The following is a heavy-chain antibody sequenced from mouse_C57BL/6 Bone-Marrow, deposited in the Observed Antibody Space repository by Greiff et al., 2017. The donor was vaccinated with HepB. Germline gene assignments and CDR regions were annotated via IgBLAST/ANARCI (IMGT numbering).Heavy chain of an antibody. J-gene: IGHJ4*01. D-gene: IGHD1-1*01. CDR2: IDPSDSYT. Sequence: QVQLQQPGAELVKPGASVKLSCKASGYTFTSYWMQWVKQRPGQGLEWIGEIDPSDSYTNYNQKFKGKATLTVDTSSSTAYMQLSSLTSEDSAVYYCARGDNYYGSSYAMDYWGQGTSVTVSS. CDR3: ARGDNYYGSSYAMDY. V-gene: IGHV1-50*01. CDR1: GYTFTSYW.